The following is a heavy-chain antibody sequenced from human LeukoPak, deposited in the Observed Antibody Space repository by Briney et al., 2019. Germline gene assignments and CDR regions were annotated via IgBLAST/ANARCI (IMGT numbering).Heavy chain of an antibody. J-gene: IGHJ4*02. V-gene: IGHV3-30*04. Sequence: GRSLPLSCAASGFTFSTYAIHWVRQAPGKGLEWVAVISYDGSTKHYVDSVKGRFTISRDNSKSTLYLQMNSLRAEDTAVYYCARDGVAAAGNFNFDYWGQGTLVTVSS. CDR1: GFTFSTYA. CDR2: ISYDGSTK. CDR3: ARDGVAAAGNFNFDY. D-gene: IGHD6-13*01.